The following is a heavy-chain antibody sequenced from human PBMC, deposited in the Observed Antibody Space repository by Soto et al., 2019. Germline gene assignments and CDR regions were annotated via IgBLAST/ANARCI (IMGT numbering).Heavy chain of an antibody. Sequence: GGSLRLSCTASGFTFSDYAVIWFRQAPGKGLEWVGYITGKNYGGTTEYAASVAGRFSISRDDSKSVAYLHMNNLETEDTAVYYCARDQPGYSYGYGLGYWGQGTLVTVSS. D-gene: IGHD5-18*01. J-gene: IGHJ4*02. CDR3: ARDQPGYSYGYGLGY. CDR1: GFTFSDYA. V-gene: IGHV3-49*03. CDR2: ITGKNYGGTT.